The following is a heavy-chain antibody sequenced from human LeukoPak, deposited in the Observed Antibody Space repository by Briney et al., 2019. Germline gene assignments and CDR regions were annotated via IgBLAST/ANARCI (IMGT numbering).Heavy chain of an antibody. CDR1: GGSISSSSYY. Sequence: SETLSLTCTVSGGSISSSSYYWGWIRQPPGKGLEWIGSIYYSGSTYYNPSLKSRVTISVDTSKNQFSLKLSSVTAAGTAVYYCASLRGYSYGIYYFDYWGQGTLVTVSS. CDR3: ASLRGYSYGIYYFDY. D-gene: IGHD5-18*01. V-gene: IGHV4-39*01. J-gene: IGHJ4*02. CDR2: IYYSGST.